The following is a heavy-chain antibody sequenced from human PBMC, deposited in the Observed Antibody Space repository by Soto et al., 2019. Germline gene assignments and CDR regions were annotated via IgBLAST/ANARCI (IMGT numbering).Heavy chain of an antibody. CDR2: LNAGNGNI. Sequence: ASVKVSCKASGYTFTSYAMHWVRQAPGQRLECLGWLNAGNGNIKYSQIFQGRVTITADKSTSTAYLELSSLRFEDTAVYYFARGQAPHCSGGSCYSYHWFAPWGQGTLVTVSS. D-gene: IGHD2-15*01. V-gene: IGHV1-3*01. J-gene: IGHJ5*02. CDR1: GYTFTSYA. CDR3: ARGQAPHCSGGSCYSYHWFAP.